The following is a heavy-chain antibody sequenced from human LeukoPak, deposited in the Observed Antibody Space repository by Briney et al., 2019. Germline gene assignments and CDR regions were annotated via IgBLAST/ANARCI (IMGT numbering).Heavy chain of an antibody. CDR2: IYTSVST. CDR1: GGSISSYY. CDR3: ARHGGRPGSYFDAFDI. V-gene: IGHV4-4*09. D-gene: IGHD1-26*01. J-gene: IGHJ3*02. Sequence: SETLSLTCTVSGGSISSYYWSWIRQPPGKELEWIGYIYTSVSTNYNPSLKSRVTISVDTSKNQFSLKLSSVTAAATAVYYCARHGGRPGSYFDAFDIWGQGTMVTVSS.